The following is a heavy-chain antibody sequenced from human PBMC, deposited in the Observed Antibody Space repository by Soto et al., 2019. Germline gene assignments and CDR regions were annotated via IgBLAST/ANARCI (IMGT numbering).Heavy chain of an antibody. CDR2: VSSSSNYI. Sequence: EVQLVESGGGLVKPGGSLRLSCAASGFTFSSYSMNWVRQAPGKGLEWVSSVSSSSNYIYYADSVKGRFTISRDNAKNSLFLQVNSLRAEDTAVYYCARDLVGATIWDQGTLVTVSS. D-gene: IGHD1-26*01. V-gene: IGHV3-21*01. CDR1: GFTFSSYS. CDR3: ARDLVGATI. J-gene: IGHJ4*02.